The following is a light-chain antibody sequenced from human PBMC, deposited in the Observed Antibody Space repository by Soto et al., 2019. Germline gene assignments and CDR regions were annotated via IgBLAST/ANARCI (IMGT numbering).Light chain of an antibody. J-gene: IGKJ2*01. CDR1: QSVSSNY. V-gene: IGKV3-20*01. Sequence: IVLTQPPGTLSLSPGEIATLSCRASQSVSSNYMAWYQQKRGKAPRLLIYGASSRATGIPDRFSGSGSGTYFTLTISRLEPEDFAVYFCQQYGRSPPFTFGQGTKVEIK. CDR3: QQYGRSPPFT. CDR2: GAS.